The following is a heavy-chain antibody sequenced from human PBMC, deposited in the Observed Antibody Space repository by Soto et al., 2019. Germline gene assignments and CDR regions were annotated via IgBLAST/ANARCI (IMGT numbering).Heavy chain of an antibody. CDR3: ARVVDYYDPYCYCGMDV. D-gene: IGHD3-22*01. CDR1: GFTFSSYS. Sequence: EVQLVESGGGLVKPGGSLRLSCAASGFTFSSYSMNWVRQAPGKGLEWVSSISSSTSYIYYADSVKGRFTISRDNAKHSLYLQMNSLRAEDTAVYYCARVVDYYDPYCYCGMDVWGQGTTVTVSS. CDR2: ISSSTSYI. J-gene: IGHJ6*02. V-gene: IGHV3-21*01.